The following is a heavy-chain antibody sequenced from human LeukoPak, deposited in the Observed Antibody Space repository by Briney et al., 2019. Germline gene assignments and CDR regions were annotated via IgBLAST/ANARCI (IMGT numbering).Heavy chain of an antibody. CDR1: GFTVSSNY. Sequence: GGSLRLSCAASGFTVSSNYMSWVRQAPGKGLEWVSVIYSGGSTHYVDSVKGRFTISRDNFKNTLYLQMNSLRAEDTAVYYCARESVGGYSSGRYADYYYYYMDVWGKGTTVTISS. J-gene: IGHJ6*03. CDR2: IYSGGST. CDR3: ARESVGGYSSGRYADYYYYYMDV. V-gene: IGHV3-66*01. D-gene: IGHD6-19*01.